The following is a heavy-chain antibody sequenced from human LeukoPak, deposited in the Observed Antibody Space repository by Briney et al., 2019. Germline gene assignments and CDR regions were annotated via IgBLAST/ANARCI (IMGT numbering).Heavy chain of an antibody. V-gene: IGHV3-11*04. J-gene: IGHJ6*03. Sequence: KPGGSLRLSCAASGFTFSDYYMSWIRQAPGKGLEWVSYISSSGSTIYYADSVKGRFTISRDNAKNSLYLQMNSLRAEDTAVYYCARVSLEIVGPYYYYYYMDVRGKGTTVTVSS. CDR3: ARVSLEIVGPYYYYYYMDV. CDR1: GFTFSDYY. D-gene: IGHD2-15*01. CDR2: ISSSGSTI.